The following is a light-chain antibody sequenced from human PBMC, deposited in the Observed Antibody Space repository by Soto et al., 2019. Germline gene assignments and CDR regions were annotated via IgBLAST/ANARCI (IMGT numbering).Light chain of an antibody. CDR2: GVS. V-gene: IGKV3-20*01. J-gene: IGKJ1*01. CDR1: QSVSSTL. Sequence: EIVLTQSPVALSLSPGERATLSCSASQSVSSTLLTWYQQEPGQAPRLLIYGVSSSASGIPDRFSGSGSGTHFTLNISRLEPEEFAVYFCQQYGDSSRTFGQWTRVEIK. CDR3: QQYGDSSRT.